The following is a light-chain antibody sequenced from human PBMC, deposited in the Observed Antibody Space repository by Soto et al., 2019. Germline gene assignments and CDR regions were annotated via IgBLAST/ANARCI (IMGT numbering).Light chain of an antibody. CDR3: QHHNNWFSWT. V-gene: IGKV3-11*01. CDR1: QSVSNY. CDR2: DTS. J-gene: IGKJ1*01. Sequence: EIVLTQSPATLSLSPGERATLSCRASQSVSNYLAWYQQRPGQAPRLLIYDTSSRATGIQARFRGSGSGTDFTLTISSLEPEDFAVYYCQHHNNWFSWTFGQGTKVEIK.